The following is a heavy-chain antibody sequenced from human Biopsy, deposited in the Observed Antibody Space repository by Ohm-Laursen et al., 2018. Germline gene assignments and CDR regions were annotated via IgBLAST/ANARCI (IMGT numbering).Heavy chain of an antibody. J-gene: IGHJ6*02. D-gene: IGHD3-9*01. CDR2: INPNSGNA. Sequence: SSVKVSCKASGYTFAGYYLHWVRQAPGHGLEWMGWINPNSGNANYAQSFQGRLTVTRDTSISTAYMELTSLTFDDTAIYYCARVPAYPSIDGYYGLDLWGQGATVIVSS. CDR1: GYTFAGYY. CDR3: ARVPAYPSIDGYYGLDL. V-gene: IGHV1-2*02.